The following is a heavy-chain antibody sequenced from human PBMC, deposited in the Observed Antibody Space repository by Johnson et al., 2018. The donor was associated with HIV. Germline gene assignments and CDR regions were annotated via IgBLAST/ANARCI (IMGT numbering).Heavy chain of an antibody. CDR2: ISYDGSNK. CDR1: GFTFSSYA. CDR3: ARKQWLEIPSDALDV. V-gene: IGHV3-30-3*02. D-gene: IGHD6-19*01. Sequence: QVQLVESGGGVVQPGGSLRLSCAASGFTFSSYAMHWVRQAPGKGLEWVAVISYDGSNKYYADSVKGRFTISRDNSKNTLYLQMDSLRPEDTAVYYCARKQWLEIPSDALDVWGQGTMVTVSS. J-gene: IGHJ3*01.